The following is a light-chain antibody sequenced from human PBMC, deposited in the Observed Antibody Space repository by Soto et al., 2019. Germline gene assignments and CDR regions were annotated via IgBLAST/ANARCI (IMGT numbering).Light chain of an antibody. CDR3: QQYNNWPPYT. J-gene: IGKJ2*01. CDR2: GAS. Sequence: EIVMTQSPATLSVSPGERATLSCRASQSVSSNLAWYQQKSGQAPRLLIYGASTRATGIPARFSGSGSGTEFTLTICSLQSEDFAVYYCQQYNNWPPYTFGQGTKLEIK. CDR1: QSVSSN. V-gene: IGKV3-15*01.